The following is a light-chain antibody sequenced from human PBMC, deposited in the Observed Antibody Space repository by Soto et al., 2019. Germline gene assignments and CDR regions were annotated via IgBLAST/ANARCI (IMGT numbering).Light chain of an antibody. V-gene: IGLV8-61*01. CDR3: VLYMGSGIWV. CDR2: STN. CDR1: SGPVSTTYY. J-gene: IGLJ3*02. Sequence: QTVVTQEPSFSVSPGRTVTLTCGLSSGPVSTTYYPSWYQQTPGQAPRTLMYSTNSRSSGVPDRFSGSILGDKAALTITGAQADDASDYYCVLYMGSGIWVFGGGTKLTVL.